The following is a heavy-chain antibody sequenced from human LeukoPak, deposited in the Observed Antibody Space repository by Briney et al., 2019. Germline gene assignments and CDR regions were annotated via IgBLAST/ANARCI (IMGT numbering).Heavy chain of an antibody. V-gene: IGHV4-38-2*01. D-gene: IGHD3-10*02. CDR3: ATNVSTGYFDY. CDR2: IYNSGST. Sequence: SETLSLTCGVSGYSISNTYYWGWIRQPPGKGLEWIASIYNSGSTYYNPSLKSRVTISVDTSKNQFSLKLSSVTAADTAVYYCATNVSTGYFDYWGQGTLVTVSS. J-gene: IGHJ4*02. CDR1: GYSISNTYY.